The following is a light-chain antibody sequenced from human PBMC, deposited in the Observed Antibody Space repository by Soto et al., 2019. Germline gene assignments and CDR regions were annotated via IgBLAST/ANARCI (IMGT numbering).Light chain of an antibody. J-gene: IGKJ1*01. V-gene: IGKV3-20*01. CDR1: QSISRSF. Sequence: ETVLTQSPGTLSLSPWERATLSCRASQSISRSFLAWYQQKPGQAPRLLIYGVSSRAAGIPDRFSGSGSGTDFTLTISRLEPEDFAVFYCQQYGNSPGTFGQGTKVDIK. CDR2: GVS. CDR3: QQYGNSPGT.